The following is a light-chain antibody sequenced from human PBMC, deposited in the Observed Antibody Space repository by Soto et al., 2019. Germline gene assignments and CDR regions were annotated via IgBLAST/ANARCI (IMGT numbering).Light chain of an antibody. J-gene: IGLJ1*01. Sequence: VLAPPPPVSWAPGPRGTISLTRGSSKIGSTYDVQWYQQLPGTAPKLLIHGNTDRPSGVPDRFSGSKSGTSASLAITGLQADDEADYYCQSYDDSLSVHYVFGTGTKVTVL. CDR3: QSYDDSLSVHYV. CDR1: SSKIGSTYD. V-gene: IGLV1-40*01. CDR2: GNT.